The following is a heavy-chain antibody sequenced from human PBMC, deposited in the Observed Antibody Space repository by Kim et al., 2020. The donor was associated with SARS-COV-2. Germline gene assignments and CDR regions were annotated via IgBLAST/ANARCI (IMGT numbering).Heavy chain of an antibody. V-gene: IGHV4-39*07. Sequence: SETLSLTCTVSGGSISSSSYYWGWIRQPPGKGLEWIGSIYYSGSTYYNPSLKSRVTISVDTSKNQFSLKLSSVTAADTAVYYCARVGPSYDFWSGYYGGWFDPWGKGTLVTVSS. CDR2: IYYSGST. J-gene: IGHJ5*02. CDR1: GGSISSSSYY. CDR3: ARVGPSYDFWSGYYGGWFDP. D-gene: IGHD3-3*01.